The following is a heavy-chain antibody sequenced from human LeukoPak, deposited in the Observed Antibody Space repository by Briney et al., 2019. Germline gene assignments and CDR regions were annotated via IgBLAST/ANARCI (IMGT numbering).Heavy chain of an antibody. CDR3: ARDSLGYCTNGVCYPYYFDY. CDR2: ISYDGSNK. J-gene: IGHJ4*02. D-gene: IGHD2-8*01. CDR1: GFTFSSYA. Sequence: PGGSLRLSCAASGFTFSSYAMHWVRQAQGKGLEWVAVISYDGSNKYYADSVKGRFTISRDNSKNTLYLQMNSLRAEDTAVYYCARDSLGYCTNGVCYPYYFDYWGQGTLVTVSS. V-gene: IGHV3-30*01.